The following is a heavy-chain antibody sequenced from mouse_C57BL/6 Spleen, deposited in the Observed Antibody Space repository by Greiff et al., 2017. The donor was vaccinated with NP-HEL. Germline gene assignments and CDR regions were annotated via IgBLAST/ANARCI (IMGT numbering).Heavy chain of an antibody. CDR1: GYTFTSYW. CDR2: IYPGSGST. CDR3: ASSWYSNYPAWFAY. V-gene: IGHV1-55*01. J-gene: IGHJ3*01. D-gene: IGHD2-5*01. Sequence: VQLQQPGAELVKPGASVKMSCKASGYTFTSYWITWVKQRPGQGLEWIGDIYPGSGSTNYNEKFKSKATLTVDTSSSTASMQLSSLTSEDSAVYYGASSWYSNYPAWFAYWGKGTLVTVSA.